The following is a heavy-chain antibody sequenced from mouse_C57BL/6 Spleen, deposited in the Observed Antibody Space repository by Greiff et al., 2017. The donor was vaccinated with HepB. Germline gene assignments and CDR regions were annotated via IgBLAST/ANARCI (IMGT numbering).Heavy chain of an antibody. V-gene: IGHV1-82*01. CDR3: AREDYYGSFYAMDY. CDR2: IYPGDGDT. CDR1: GYAFSSSW. Sequence: VHLVESGPELVKPGASVKISCKASGYAFSSSWMNWVKQRPGKGLEWIGRIYPGDGDTNYNGKFKGKATLTADKSSSTAYMQLSSLTSEDSAVYFCAREDYYGSFYAMDYWGQGTSVTVSS. D-gene: IGHD1-1*01. J-gene: IGHJ4*01.